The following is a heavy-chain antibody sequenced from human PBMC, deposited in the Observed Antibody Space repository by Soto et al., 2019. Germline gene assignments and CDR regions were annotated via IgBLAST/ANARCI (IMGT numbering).Heavy chain of an antibody. CDR1: GGSISNYY. CDR3: ARMVDCSGVNFDDFDY. CDR2: IYYSGST. V-gene: IGHV4-59*01. D-gene: IGHD2-15*01. Sequence: PSETLSLTCTVSGGSISNYYWCWIRQPPGKELEWIGYIYYSGSTIYNPSLKSRLTMSVDTSKNQFSLKLSSVTGADTAVYYCARMVDCSGVNFDDFDYSGQETLFTVAS. J-gene: IGHJ4*01.